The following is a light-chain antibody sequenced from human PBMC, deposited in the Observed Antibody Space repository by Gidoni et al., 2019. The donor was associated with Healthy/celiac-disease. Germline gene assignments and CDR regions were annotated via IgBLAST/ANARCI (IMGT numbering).Light chain of an antibody. CDR1: SSDVGGYNY. J-gene: IGLJ1*01. CDR3: SSYTSSSTV. V-gene: IGLV2-14*01. Sequence: QSALTQPASVSGSPGQSLTISCTGTSSDVGGYNYVSWYQQHQGKAPKLMIYDVSNRPSGVSNRFSGSKSGNTASLTISGLQAEDEADYYCSSYTSSSTVFGTGTKVTVL. CDR2: DVS.